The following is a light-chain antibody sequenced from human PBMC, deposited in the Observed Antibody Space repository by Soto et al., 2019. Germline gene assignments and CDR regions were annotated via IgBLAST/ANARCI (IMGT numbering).Light chain of an antibody. Sequence: QSVLTQSPSASASLGASVKLTCTLRSGHSSYAIAWHQQQREKGPRYLMKLNSDGSHSKGDGIPDRFSGSSSGAERYLTISSLQSEDEDDYFCQRWGSGIRVVGGGTKLTVL. CDR1: SGHSSYA. CDR2: LNSDGSH. J-gene: IGLJ2*01. CDR3: QRWGSGIRV. V-gene: IGLV4-69*01.